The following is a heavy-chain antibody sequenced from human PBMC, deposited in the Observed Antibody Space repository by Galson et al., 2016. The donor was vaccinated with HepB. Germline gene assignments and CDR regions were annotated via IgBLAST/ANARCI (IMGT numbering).Heavy chain of an antibody. J-gene: IGHJ1*01. CDR1: RFTFTDYW. V-gene: IGHV3-7*01. CDR2: IKQDGSEK. CDR3: AREDVGYFQH. D-gene: IGHD1-26*01. Sequence: SLRLSCAASRFTFTDYWMSWVRQAPGKGLEWVANIKQDGSEKYYVDSVKGRFTISRDNAKNTLYLQMNSLSPEDTAVYYCAREDVGYFQHWGLGTLVAVSP.